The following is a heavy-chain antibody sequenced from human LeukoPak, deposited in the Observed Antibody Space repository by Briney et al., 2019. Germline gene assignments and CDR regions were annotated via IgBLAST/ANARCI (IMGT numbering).Heavy chain of an antibody. V-gene: IGHV4-61*05. CDR1: GGSISSSNFY. CDR3: ARTTEGYCSSASCFGFSYSYYMDV. CDR2: IYYSGST. D-gene: IGHD2-2*01. J-gene: IGHJ6*03. Sequence: SETLSLTCTVSGGSISSSNFYWGWLRQPPGKGLEWLGYIYYSGSTNYNPSLKSRVTISVDTSKNQFSLKLSSVIAADTAVYYCARTTEGYCSSASCFGFSYSYYMDVWGKGTTVTISS.